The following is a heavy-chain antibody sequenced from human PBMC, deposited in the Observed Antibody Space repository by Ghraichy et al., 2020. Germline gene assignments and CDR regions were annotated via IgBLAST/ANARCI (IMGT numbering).Heavy chain of an antibody. CDR2: IYTSGST. D-gene: IGHD1-26*01. J-gene: IGHJ6*02. CDR1: GGSISRYY. CDR3: ASTELGEGYYYGMDV. Sequence: SETLSLTCTVSGGSISRYYWSWIRQPPGKELKWIGYIYTSGSTNYNPSLKSRVTISVDTSKNQFSLKLSSVTAADTAVYYCASTELGEGYYYGMDVWGQGTTVTVSS. V-gene: IGHV4-4*09.